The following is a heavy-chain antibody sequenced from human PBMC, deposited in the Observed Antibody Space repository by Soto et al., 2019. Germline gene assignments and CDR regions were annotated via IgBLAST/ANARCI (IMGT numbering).Heavy chain of an antibody. J-gene: IGHJ4*02. CDR2: INSKTDGGTT. V-gene: IGHV3-15*01. CDR1: GFTFSNAW. D-gene: IGHD6-13*01. Sequence: EVQLVESGGGLVKPGGSLRLSCAASGFTFSNAWLSWVSQAPGKGLEWVGRINSKTDGGTTDYAAPVKGRFTISRDDLKNTLYLQMNSLKTEDTAVYYCTTAPGMYSSSWDNFDDWGQGTLVTVSS. CDR3: TTAPGMYSSSWDNFDD.